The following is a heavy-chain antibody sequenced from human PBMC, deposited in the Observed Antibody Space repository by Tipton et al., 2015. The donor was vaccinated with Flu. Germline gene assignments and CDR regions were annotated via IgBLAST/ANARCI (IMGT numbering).Heavy chain of an antibody. V-gene: IGHV4-34*01. Sequence: TLSLTCSVYGGAFSGYCWTWIRQPPGKGLEWIGEINHSGSTHYNSSLKSRVTMSVDSSKNQFSLHLSSVTAADTAVYYCARVSPRRVTAIVVVMLPEGYFDYWGQGTLAIVSS. J-gene: IGHJ4*02. CDR2: INHSGST. D-gene: IGHD3-22*01. CDR3: ARVSPRRVTAIVVVMLPEGYFDY. CDR1: GGAFSGYC.